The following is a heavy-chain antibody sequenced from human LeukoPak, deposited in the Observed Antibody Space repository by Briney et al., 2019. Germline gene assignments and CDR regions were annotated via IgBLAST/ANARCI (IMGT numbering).Heavy chain of an antibody. CDR3: ARDGGPGRYFDL. J-gene: IGHJ2*01. CDR2: IYYSGST. Sequence: SETLSLTCTVSGVSISSYYWSWLRQPPGKGLEWWGYIYYSGSTNYNPSLKSRVTISVDTSKNQFSLKLSSVTAADTAVYYCARDGGPGRYFDLWGRGTLVTVSS. D-gene: IGHD3-16*01. V-gene: IGHV4-59*01. CDR1: GVSISSYY.